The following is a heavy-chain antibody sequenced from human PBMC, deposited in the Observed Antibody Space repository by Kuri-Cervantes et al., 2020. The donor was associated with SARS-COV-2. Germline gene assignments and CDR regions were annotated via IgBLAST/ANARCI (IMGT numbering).Heavy chain of an antibody. CDR3: ARVPRSSSQTY. V-gene: IGHV3-7*01. J-gene: IGHJ4*02. CDR2: IKQDGSEK. Sequence: ETLSLTCAASGFTFSSYWMSWVRQAPGKGLEWVANIKQDGSEKYYVDSVKGRFTISRDNAKNSLYLKMNSLRAEDTAVYYCARVPRSSSQTYWGQGTLVTVSS. CDR1: GFTFSSYW. D-gene: IGHD6-6*01.